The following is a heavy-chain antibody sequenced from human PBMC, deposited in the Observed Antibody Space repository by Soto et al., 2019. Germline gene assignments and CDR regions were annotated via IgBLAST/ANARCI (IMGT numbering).Heavy chain of an antibody. J-gene: IGHJ5*02. D-gene: IGHD4-17*01. Sequence: ASVKVSCKASGYTFTSYAMHWVRQAPGQRLEWMGWINAGNGNTKYSQKFQGRVTITRDTSASTAYMELSSLRSEDTAVYYCARARTTVTTLWFDPWGQGTLVTSPQ. CDR2: INAGNGNT. CDR1: GYTFTSYA. V-gene: IGHV1-3*01. CDR3: ARARTTVTTLWFDP.